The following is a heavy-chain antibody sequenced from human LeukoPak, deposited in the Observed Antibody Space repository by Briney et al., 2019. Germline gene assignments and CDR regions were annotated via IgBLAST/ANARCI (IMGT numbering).Heavy chain of an antibody. CDR2: ISTSSSYI. V-gene: IGHV3-21*01. CDR3: ARDPCGSTSCYLKS. J-gene: IGHJ5*02. D-gene: IGHD2-2*01. CDR1: GFTFSSYS. Sequence: PGGSLRLSCAASGFTFSSYSMSWVRQAPGKGLEWVSSISTSSSYIYYADSVKGRFTISRDNAKNSLYLQMNRLSAEDTAIYYCARDPCGSTSCYLKSWGQGTLVTVSS.